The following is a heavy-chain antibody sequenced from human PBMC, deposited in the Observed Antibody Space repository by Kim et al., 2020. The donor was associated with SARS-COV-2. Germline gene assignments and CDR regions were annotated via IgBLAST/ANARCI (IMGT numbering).Heavy chain of an antibody. V-gene: IGHV4-34*01. CDR2: GNT. CDR3: ARTYYGFDY. D-gene: IGHD3-22*01. J-gene: IGHJ4*02. Sequence: GNTNYNPSLKSRVPISVDTSKKQISLKVFSVTAADTAVYYCARTYYGFDYWGQGTLVTVSS.